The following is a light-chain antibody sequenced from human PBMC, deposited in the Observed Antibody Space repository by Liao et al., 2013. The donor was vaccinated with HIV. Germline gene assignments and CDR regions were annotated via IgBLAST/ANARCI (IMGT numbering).Light chain of an antibody. CDR2: QDN. J-gene: IGLJ2*01. CDR1: NIGSKS. V-gene: IGLV3-21*01. CDR3: QAWDSSTVV. Sequence: SYVLTQPPSVSVAPGKTARITCGGNNIGSKSVHWYQQKPGQSPVVVIYQDNKRPSGIPERFSGSNSGNTATLTISGTQAMDEADYYCQAWDSSTVVFGGGTKLTVL.